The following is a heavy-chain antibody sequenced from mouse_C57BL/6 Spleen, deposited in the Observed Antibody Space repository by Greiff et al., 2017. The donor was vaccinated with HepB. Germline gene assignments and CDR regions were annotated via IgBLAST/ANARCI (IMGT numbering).Heavy chain of an antibody. J-gene: IGHJ4*01. CDR2: IDPENGDT. Sequence: EVMLVESGAELVRPGASVKLSCTASGFNIKDDYMHWVKQRPEQGLEWIGWIDPENGDTEYASKFQGKATITADTSSNTAYLQLSSLTSEDTAVYYCTAYYSYAMDYWGQGTSVTVSS. D-gene: IGHD2-12*01. CDR3: TAYYSYAMDY. V-gene: IGHV14-4*01. CDR1: GFNIKDDY.